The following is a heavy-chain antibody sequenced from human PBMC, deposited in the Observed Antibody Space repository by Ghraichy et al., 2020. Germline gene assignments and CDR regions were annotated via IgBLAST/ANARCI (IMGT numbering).Heavy chain of an antibody. Sequence: SETLSLTCTVSGGSISSYYWSWIRQPAGKGLEWIGRIYTSGSTNFNPSHRSRVTMSVDMSKNQFSLKLSSVTAADTAVYYCARGPHGSGTYAWIDPWGQGTLVTVSS. J-gene: IGHJ5*02. CDR2: IYTSGST. CDR1: GGSISSYY. CDR3: ARGPHGSGTYAWIDP. V-gene: IGHV4-4*07. D-gene: IGHD3-10*01.